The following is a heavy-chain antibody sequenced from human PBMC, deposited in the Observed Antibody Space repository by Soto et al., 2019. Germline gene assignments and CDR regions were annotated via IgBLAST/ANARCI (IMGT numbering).Heavy chain of an antibody. Sequence: QVQLVESGGGVVQPGRSLSLSCTASGFTFSSYGMHWVRQTPGMGLEWVAHISYDGSNEHYIDSVKGRFTIYRDNSKNTVYLQMSSLRTEDTALYYCAKDKYYHDGRGYYVFDHWGQGTLVTVSS. D-gene: IGHD3-22*01. V-gene: IGHV3-30*18. CDR1: GFTFSSYG. CDR2: ISYDGSNE. CDR3: AKDKYYHDGRGYYVFDH. J-gene: IGHJ4*02.